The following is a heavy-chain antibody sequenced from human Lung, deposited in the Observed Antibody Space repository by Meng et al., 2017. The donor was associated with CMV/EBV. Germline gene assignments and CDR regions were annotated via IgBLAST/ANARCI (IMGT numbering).Heavy chain of an antibody. D-gene: IGHD6-19*01. V-gene: IGHV4-4*02. J-gene: IGHJ4*02. Sequence: MQLQEAGPGLGEPSGTLSLTCAVSGGSISISTWWSWVRQPPGKGLEWIGEIYHSGGTNYNPSLRGRVTISLDKSKNQFSLTLRSVTAADTAVYYCARDPYATGWAGWGQGTLVTVSS. CDR1: GGSISISTW. CDR2: IYHSGGT. CDR3: ARDPYATGWAG.